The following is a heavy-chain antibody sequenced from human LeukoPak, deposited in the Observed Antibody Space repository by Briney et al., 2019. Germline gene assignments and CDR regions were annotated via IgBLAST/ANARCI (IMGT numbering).Heavy chain of an antibody. V-gene: IGHV3-23*01. Sequence: GGSLRLSRAASGFTFSNYAVNWVRQAPGKGLQWVSAISGSGGTTYHADSVRGRFTISRDNSKNTLYLQMNSLRAEDTAVYYCAKTVIDTTYYDYWGQGTRVTVSS. CDR1: GFTFSNYA. D-gene: IGHD3-16*02. CDR3: AKTVIDTTYYDY. CDR2: ISGSGGTT. J-gene: IGHJ4*02.